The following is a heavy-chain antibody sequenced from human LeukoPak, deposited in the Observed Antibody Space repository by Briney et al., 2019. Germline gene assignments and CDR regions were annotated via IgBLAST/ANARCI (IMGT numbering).Heavy chain of an antibody. CDR3: ARAPWSGYHYFEY. CDR2: IWYDGSNK. J-gene: IGHJ4*02. D-gene: IGHD3-3*01. V-gene: IGHV3-33*01. CDR1: GFTFSSYG. Sequence: EGSLRLSCAASGFTFSSYGMHWVRQAPGKGLEWVAVIWYDGSNKYYADSVRGRFTISRDNSKNTLYLHMNSLRAEDTALYYCARAPWSGYHYFEYWGQGTLLTISS.